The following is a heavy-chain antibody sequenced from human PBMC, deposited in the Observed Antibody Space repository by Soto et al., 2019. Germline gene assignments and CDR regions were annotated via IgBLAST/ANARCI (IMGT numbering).Heavy chain of an antibody. D-gene: IGHD4-17*01. CDR2: INHSGST. V-gene: IGHV4-34*01. Sequence: QVQLQQWGAGLLKPSETLSLTCAVYGGSFSGYYWSWIRQPPGKGLEWIGEINHSGSTNYNPSLKSRVTISVDTSRTPFSLKLSSVTDADTAVYYCARWDGAFGPNYYYGMDVWGHGTTVTVSS. CDR1: GGSFSGYY. J-gene: IGHJ6*02. CDR3: ARWDGAFGPNYYYGMDV.